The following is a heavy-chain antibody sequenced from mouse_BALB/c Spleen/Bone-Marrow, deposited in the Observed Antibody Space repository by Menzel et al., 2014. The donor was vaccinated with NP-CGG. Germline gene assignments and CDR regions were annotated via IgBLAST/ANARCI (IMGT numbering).Heavy chain of an antibody. Sequence: QVQLQQSGAELARPGASVKMSCKASGYTFTSYTMHWVKQRPGQGLEWIGYINPSSGYTNYNQKFKDKATLTADKSSSADYMQLSSLTSEDSAVYYCARESYGNWFAYWGQGTLVTVSA. D-gene: IGHD2-1*01. CDR2: INPSSGYT. CDR1: GYTFTSYT. J-gene: IGHJ3*01. CDR3: ARESYGNWFAY. V-gene: IGHV1-4*01.